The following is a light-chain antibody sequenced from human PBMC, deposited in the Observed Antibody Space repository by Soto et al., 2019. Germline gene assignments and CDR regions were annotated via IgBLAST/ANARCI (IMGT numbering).Light chain of an antibody. CDR3: SSYTSSSTLYV. V-gene: IGLV2-14*01. CDR2: EVN. CDR1: SSDVGGYTY. Sequence: QSALAQPASVSGSPRQSITISCTGASSDVGGYTYVSWYQQHPGKAPKLMIYEVNNRPSGVSNRFSGSKSGNTASLTISGLQAEDEAGYYCSSYTSSSTLYVFGTGTKVTVL. J-gene: IGLJ1*01.